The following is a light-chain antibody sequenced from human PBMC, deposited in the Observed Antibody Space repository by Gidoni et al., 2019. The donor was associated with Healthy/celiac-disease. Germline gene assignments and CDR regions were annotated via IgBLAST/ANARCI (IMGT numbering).Light chain of an antibody. CDR1: QSISSY. CDR2: AAS. CDR3: QQSYSTPPS. V-gene: IGKV1-39*01. J-gene: IGKJ4*01. Sequence: DIQMTQSPSSLSASVGDRVTITCRASQSISSYLNWYQQKPGKAPKLLTYAASSLQRGVPSRFSGSGSGTDFILTISSLQPEDFATYYCQQSYSTPPSFGGGTKVEIK.